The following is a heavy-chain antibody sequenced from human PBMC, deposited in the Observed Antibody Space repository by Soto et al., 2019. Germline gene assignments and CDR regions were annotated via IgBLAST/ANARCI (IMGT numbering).Heavy chain of an antibody. CDR2: IYYSGST. D-gene: IGHD1-26*01. Sequence: SETLSLTCTVSGGSISSYYWSWIRQPPGKGLEWIGYIYYSGSTNYNPSLKSRVTISVDTSKNQFSLKLSSVTAADTAVYYCARSSGSYSFDYWGQGTLVTVSS. CDR1: GGSISSYY. J-gene: IGHJ4*02. CDR3: ARSSGSYSFDY. V-gene: IGHV4-59*08.